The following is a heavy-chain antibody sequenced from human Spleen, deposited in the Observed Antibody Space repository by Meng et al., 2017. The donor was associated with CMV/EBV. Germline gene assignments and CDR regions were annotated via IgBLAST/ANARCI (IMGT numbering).Heavy chain of an antibody. V-gene: IGHV3-21*01. CDR3: ASELRYFDWFLVG. J-gene: IGHJ4*02. CDR2: ISSSSSYI. Sequence: GESLKISCTASGFTFSTYDFHWVRQPTGKGLEWVSSISSSSSYIYYADSVKGRFTISRDNAKNSLYLQMNSLRAEDTSVYYCASELRYFDWFLVGWGQGTLVTVSS. D-gene: IGHD3-9*01. CDR1: GFTFSTYD.